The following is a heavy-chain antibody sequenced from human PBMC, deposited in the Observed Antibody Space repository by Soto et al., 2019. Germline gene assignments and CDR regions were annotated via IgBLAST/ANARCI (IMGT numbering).Heavy chain of an antibody. CDR1: GGTFSSYT. Sequence: ASVKVSCKASGGTFSSYTISWVRQAPGQGLEWMGRIIPILGIANYAQKFQGRVTITTDKSTSTAYMELSSLRSEDTAVYYCARDQGYCSGGSCSSDAFDIWGQGTMVTVSS. V-gene: IGHV1-69*04. J-gene: IGHJ3*02. CDR2: IIPILGIA. CDR3: ARDQGYCSGGSCSSDAFDI. D-gene: IGHD2-15*01.